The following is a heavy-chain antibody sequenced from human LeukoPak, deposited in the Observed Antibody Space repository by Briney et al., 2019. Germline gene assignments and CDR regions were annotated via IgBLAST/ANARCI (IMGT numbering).Heavy chain of an antibody. CDR3: ARAAYCSGGSCYSQTNWFDP. V-gene: IGHV1-2*02. J-gene: IGHJ5*02. CDR1: GYTFTGYY. CDR2: INPNSGGT. D-gene: IGHD2-15*01. Sequence: ASVKVSCKASGYTFTGYYMHWVRQAPGQGLEWMGWINPNSGGTNYAQKFQGRVTMTRDTSISTAYMELSRLRSDDTAVYYCARAAYCSGGSCYSQTNWFDPWGQGTLVTVSS.